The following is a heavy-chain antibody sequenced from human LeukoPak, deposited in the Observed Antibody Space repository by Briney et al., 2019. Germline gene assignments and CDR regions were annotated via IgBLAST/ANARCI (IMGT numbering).Heavy chain of an antibody. CDR3: AREEYYYDSPGAFDI. V-gene: IGHV4-59*01. Sequence: SETLSLTCTVSGGSISSYYWSWVRQPPGKGLEWIGYIYYSGSTNYNPSLKSRITISVDTSKNQFSLKLSSVTAADTAVYYCAREEYYYDSPGAFDIWGQGTMVTVSS. D-gene: IGHD3-22*01. CDR2: IYYSGST. CDR1: GGSISSYY. J-gene: IGHJ3*02.